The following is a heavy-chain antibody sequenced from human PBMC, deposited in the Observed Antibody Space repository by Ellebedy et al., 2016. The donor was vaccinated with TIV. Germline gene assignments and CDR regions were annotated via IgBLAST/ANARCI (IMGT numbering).Heavy chain of an antibody. V-gene: IGHV4-31*03. CDR1: GGSISSGDYC. Sequence: MPSETLSLTCTVAGGSISSGDYCWSWVRQLPGKGLEWIGFVFYSVNIHYNPSLQSRASISIDTSNNQFSLKLNSVTAADTAVYYCASGTLSTKIDYWGQGTLVTVSS. J-gene: IGHJ4*02. D-gene: IGHD1-1*01. CDR3: ASGTLSTKIDY. CDR2: VFYSVNI.